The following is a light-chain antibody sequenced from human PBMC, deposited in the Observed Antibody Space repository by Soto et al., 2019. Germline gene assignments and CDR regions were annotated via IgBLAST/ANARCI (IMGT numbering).Light chain of an antibody. CDR3: CSYAGSSTSYV. CDR2: EGS. CDR1: SSDFGSYNL. J-gene: IGLJ1*01. Sequence: QSVLTQPASVSGSPGQSITFSCTGTSSDFGSYNLVSWYQQHPGKAPKLMIYEGSKRPSGVSNRFSGSKSGNTASLTISGLQAEDEADYYCCSYAGSSTSYVFGTGTKVTVL. V-gene: IGLV2-23*01.